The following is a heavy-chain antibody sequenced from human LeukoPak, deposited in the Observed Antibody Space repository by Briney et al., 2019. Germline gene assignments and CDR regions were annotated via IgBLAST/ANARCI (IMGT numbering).Heavy chain of an antibody. CDR3: ARETYYYDSGGYYCCYFDY. J-gene: IGHJ4*02. V-gene: IGHV3-33*01. Sequence: PGGSLRLSCAASGFTFSSYGMHWVRQAPGKGLEWVAVIWYDGSNKYYADSVKGRFTISRDNSKNTLYLQMNSLRAEDTAVYYCARETYYYDSGGYYCCYFDYWGQGTLVTVSS. CDR2: IWYDGSNK. D-gene: IGHD3-22*01. CDR1: GFTFSSYG.